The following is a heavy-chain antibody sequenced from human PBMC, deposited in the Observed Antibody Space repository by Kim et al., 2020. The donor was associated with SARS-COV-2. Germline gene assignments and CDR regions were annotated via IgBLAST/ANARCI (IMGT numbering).Heavy chain of an antibody. CDR3: AKRPGIYCSSTSCQQPLYSSSWAFNWFDP. J-gene: IGHJ5*02. CDR1: GFTFSSYA. D-gene: IGHD2-2*01. Sequence: GGSLRLSCAASGFTFSSYAMSWVRQAPGKGLEWVSAISGSGGSTYYADSVKGRFTISRDNSKNTLYLQMNSLRAEDTAVYYCAKRPGIYCSSTSCQQPLYSSSWAFNWFDPWGQGTLVTVSS. V-gene: IGHV3-23*01. CDR2: ISGSGGST.